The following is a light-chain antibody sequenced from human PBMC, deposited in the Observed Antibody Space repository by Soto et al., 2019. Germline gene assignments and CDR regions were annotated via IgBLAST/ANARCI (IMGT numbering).Light chain of an antibody. Sequence: EIVMTQSPASLSVSPGETATLSCRASQSISNSLAWYQQKPGQAPSLLIYGASTRATGIPARFSGSGSGTEFTLTLRSLQSEDSALYYCQQYNNWPPRTFGQGTKLEIK. CDR2: GAS. CDR1: QSISNS. CDR3: QQYNNWPPRT. V-gene: IGKV3-15*01. J-gene: IGKJ2*01.